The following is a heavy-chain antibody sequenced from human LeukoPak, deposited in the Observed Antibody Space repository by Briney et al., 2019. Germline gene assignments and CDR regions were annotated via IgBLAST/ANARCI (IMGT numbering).Heavy chain of an antibody. D-gene: IGHD3-16*01. Sequence: NPSDTLSLTCAVSGYSISSSSWWGWIRQPPGKGLEWIAYIYHSGTTYYNPSLQSRVTMSVDTSKNQFSLKLSSVTAVDTAVYYCARKGNAYYYFDYWGQGTLVTVSS. CDR3: ARKGNAYYYFDY. CDR2: IYHSGTT. J-gene: IGHJ4*02. CDR1: GYSISSSSW. V-gene: IGHV4-28*01.